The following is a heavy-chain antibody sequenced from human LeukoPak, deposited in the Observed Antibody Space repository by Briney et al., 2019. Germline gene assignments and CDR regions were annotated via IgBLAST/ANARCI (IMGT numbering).Heavy chain of an antibody. J-gene: IGHJ3*02. CDR1: GFTFSSYA. Sequence: SGGSLRLSCAASGFTFSSYAMSWVRQAPGKGLEWVSGISGSGGSTYYADSVKGRFTISRDNSKNTLYLQMNSLRAEDTAVYYCAKFGLAGSGRYHDAFDIWGQGTMVTVSS. D-gene: IGHD3-10*01. CDR3: AKFGLAGSGRYHDAFDI. V-gene: IGHV3-23*01. CDR2: ISGSGGST.